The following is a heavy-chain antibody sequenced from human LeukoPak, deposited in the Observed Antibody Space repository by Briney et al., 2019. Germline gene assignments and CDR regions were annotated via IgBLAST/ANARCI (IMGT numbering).Heavy chain of an antibody. CDR1: GGSISSYY. D-gene: IGHD5-24*01. CDR3: ARVPQGGFNYFDY. Sequence: SETLSLTCTVSGGSISSYYWSWIRQPPGKGLEWIGYIYYSGNTNYNPSLKSRVTISVDTSKNPFSLKLNAVTTADTAVYYCARVPQGGFNYFDYWGQGALVTVSS. CDR2: IYYSGNT. V-gene: IGHV4-59*01. J-gene: IGHJ4*02.